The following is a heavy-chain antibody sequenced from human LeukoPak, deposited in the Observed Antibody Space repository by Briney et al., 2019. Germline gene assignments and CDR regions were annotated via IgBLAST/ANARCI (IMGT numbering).Heavy chain of an antibody. V-gene: IGHV3-23*01. Sequence: GGSLRLSCAASGFTFSSSAMSWARQAPGKGLEWVSAISNNGGYTYYADSVQGRFTISRDNSKSTLCLQMNSLRAEDTAVYYCAKQLGYCSDGSCYFPYWGQGTLVTVSS. CDR1: GFTFSSSA. CDR3: AKQLGYCSDGSCYFPY. J-gene: IGHJ4*02. CDR2: ISNNGGYT. D-gene: IGHD2-15*01.